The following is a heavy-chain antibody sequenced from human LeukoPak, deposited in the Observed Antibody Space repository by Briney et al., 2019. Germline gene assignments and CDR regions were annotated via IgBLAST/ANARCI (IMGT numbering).Heavy chain of an antibody. CDR2: IYYSGST. Sequence: SETLSLTCTVSGGSISSSSYYRGWIRQPPGKGLEWIGSIYYSGSTYYNPSLKSRVTISVDTSKNQFSLKLSSVTAADTAVYYCARPAYYDSSGYYYHDAFDIWGQGTMVTVSS. D-gene: IGHD3-22*01. CDR1: GGSISSSSYY. J-gene: IGHJ3*02. V-gene: IGHV4-39*01. CDR3: ARPAYYDSSGYYYHDAFDI.